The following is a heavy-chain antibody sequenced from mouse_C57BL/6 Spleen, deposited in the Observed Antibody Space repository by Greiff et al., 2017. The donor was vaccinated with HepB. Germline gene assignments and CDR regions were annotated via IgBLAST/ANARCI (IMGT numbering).Heavy chain of an antibody. D-gene: IGHD1-1*01. Sequence: QVQLKQSGPELVKPGASVKISCKASGYAFSSSWMNWVKQRPGKGLEWIGRIYPGDGDTNYNGKFKGKATLTADKSSSTAYMQLSSLTSEDSAVYFCARGGYYYGSSYFDYWGQGTTLTVSS. J-gene: IGHJ2*01. V-gene: IGHV1-82*01. CDR3: ARGGYYYGSSYFDY. CDR2: IYPGDGDT. CDR1: GYAFSSSW.